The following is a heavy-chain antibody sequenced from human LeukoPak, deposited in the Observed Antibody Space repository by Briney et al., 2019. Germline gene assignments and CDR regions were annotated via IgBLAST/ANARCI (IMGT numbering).Heavy chain of an antibody. J-gene: IGHJ5*02. CDR2: IYYSGST. CDR3: ARGVGGSEWNWFDP. D-gene: IGHD5-12*01. CDR1: GGSISSYY. Sequence: SETLSLTCTVSGGSISSYYWNWIRQPPGKGLEWIGYIYYSGSTNYNPSLKSRVTISVDTSKNQFSLNLTSVTAADTAVYYCARGVGGSEWNWFDPWGQGTLVTVSS. V-gene: IGHV4-59*01.